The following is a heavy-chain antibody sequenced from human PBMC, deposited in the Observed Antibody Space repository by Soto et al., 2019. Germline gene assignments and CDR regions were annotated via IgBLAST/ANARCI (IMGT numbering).Heavy chain of an antibody. CDR2: IRSKANSYAT. CDR3: TSANMITFGGPSDY. V-gene: IGHV3-73*02. D-gene: IGHD3-16*01. Sequence: EVQLVESGGGLVQPGGSLKLSCAASGFTLSGSAMHWVRQASGKGLEGVGGIRSKANSYATAYAASVKGRFTISRDDSKNTAYLQMNSLKTEDTAVYYCTSANMITFGGPSDYWGQGTLVTVSS. CDR1: GFTLSGSA. J-gene: IGHJ4*02.